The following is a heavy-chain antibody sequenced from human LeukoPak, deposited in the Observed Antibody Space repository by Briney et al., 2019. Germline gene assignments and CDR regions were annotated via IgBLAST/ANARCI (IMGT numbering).Heavy chain of an antibody. Sequence: ASVKVSCKGSGYTLTEVSMHWVRQAPGKGLEWMGGFDPEDGETIYAEKFQDRVTMTKDTSTDTAYMELSSLRSEDTAVYYCATHGLVRRFNFYYYMDVWGKGTTVTISS. CDR1: GYTLTEVS. CDR2: FDPEDGET. D-gene: IGHD1-26*01. V-gene: IGHV1-24*01. CDR3: ATHGLVRRFNFYYYMDV. J-gene: IGHJ6*03.